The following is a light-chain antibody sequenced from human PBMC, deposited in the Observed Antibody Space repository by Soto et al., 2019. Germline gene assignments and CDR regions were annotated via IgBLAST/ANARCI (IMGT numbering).Light chain of an antibody. Sequence: EIVLTQSPATLSLSPGERATLSCRASQSVSSNYLAWYQQKPGQAPRLLIYGASSRATGIPDRFSGSGSGTDFTLNINRLEPEDFAVYYCQQYGSSPSWTFGQGTKVDI. CDR1: QSVSSNY. CDR2: GAS. CDR3: QQYGSSPSWT. V-gene: IGKV3-20*01. J-gene: IGKJ1*01.